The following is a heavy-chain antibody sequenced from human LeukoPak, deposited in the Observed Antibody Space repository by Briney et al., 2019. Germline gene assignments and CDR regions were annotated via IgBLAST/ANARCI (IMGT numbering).Heavy chain of an antibody. Sequence: GASVKVSCKASGYTFTGNYMHWVRQAPGQGLEWMGWINPNSGGTNYAQKFQGRVTMTRDTSISTAYMELSRLRSDDTAVYYCARERITMVRGAKSNWFDPWGQGTLVTVSS. CDR2: INPNSGGT. D-gene: IGHD3-10*01. V-gene: IGHV1-2*02. CDR3: ARERITMVRGAKSNWFDP. J-gene: IGHJ5*02. CDR1: GYTFTGNY.